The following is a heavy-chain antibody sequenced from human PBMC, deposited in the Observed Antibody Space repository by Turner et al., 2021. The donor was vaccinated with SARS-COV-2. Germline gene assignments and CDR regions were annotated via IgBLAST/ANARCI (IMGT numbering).Heavy chain of an antibody. CDR2: IYYSGST. V-gene: IGHV4-39*01. Sequence: QLKLQESGTGLVKPSENLSLTSTVPGGSISSSTYYWGWIRQPPGKGMEWIGNIYYSGSTYYNPSRKSRVTISVDTSKNQFSLKLSSVTAADTAVYYCARLMDTAMDYYGMDVWGQCTTVTVSS. CDR1: GGSISSSTYY. J-gene: IGHJ6*02. D-gene: IGHD5-18*01. CDR3: ARLMDTAMDYYGMDV.